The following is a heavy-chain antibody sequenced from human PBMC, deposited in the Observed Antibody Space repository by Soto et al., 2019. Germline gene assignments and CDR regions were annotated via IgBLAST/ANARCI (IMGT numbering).Heavy chain of an antibody. J-gene: IGHJ6*02. D-gene: IGHD3-9*01. Sequence: QMQLVQSGPEVKKPGTSVKVSCKASGFTFTSSAVQWVRQARGQRLEWIGWIVVGSGNTNYAQKFQERVTITSDMSTSTADMELSSLRSEDTAVYYCAADLNAYDILTGYYNYYYYGMDVWGQGTTVTVSS. V-gene: IGHV1-58*01. CDR1: GFTFTSSA. CDR3: AADLNAYDILTGYYNYYYYGMDV. CDR2: IVVGSGNT.